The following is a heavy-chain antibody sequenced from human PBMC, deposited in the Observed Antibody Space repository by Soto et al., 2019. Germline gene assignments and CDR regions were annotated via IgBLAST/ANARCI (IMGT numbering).Heavy chain of an antibody. J-gene: IGHJ6*02. CDR3: ARSGTRTDYYYGMDV. CDR2: ISSSSSYT. V-gene: IGHV3-11*06. D-gene: IGHD1-26*01. CDR1: GFTFSDYY. Sequence: GGSLRLSCAASGFTFSDYYMSWIRQAPGKGLEWVSYISSSSSYTNYADSVKGRFTISRDNAKNSLYLQMNSLRAEDTAVYYCARSGTRTDYYYGMDVWGQGTTVTVSS.